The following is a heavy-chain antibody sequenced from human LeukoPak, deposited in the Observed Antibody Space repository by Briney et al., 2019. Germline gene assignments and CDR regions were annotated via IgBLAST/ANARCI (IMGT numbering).Heavy chain of an antibody. CDR2: IYTSGST. CDR3: ASSAYDFWSGYARLFDY. J-gene: IGHJ4*02. Sequence: SSETLSLTCTVSGVSISSYYWSWIRQPAGKGLEWIGRIYTSGSTNYNPSLKSRVTMSVDTSKNQFSLKLSSVTAADTAVYYCASSAYDFWSGYARLFDYWGQGTLVTVSS. D-gene: IGHD3-3*01. CDR1: GVSISSYY. V-gene: IGHV4-4*07.